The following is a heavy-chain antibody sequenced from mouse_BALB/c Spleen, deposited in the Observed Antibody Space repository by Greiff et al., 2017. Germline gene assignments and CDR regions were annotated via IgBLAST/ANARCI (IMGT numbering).Heavy chain of an antibody. CDR1: GFSLTSYG. D-gene: IGHD3-2*01. J-gene: IGHJ4*01. CDR3: ARNGDSSGYVAMDY. Sequence: VQGVESGPGLVQPSQSLSITCTVSGFSLTSYGVHWVRQSPGKGLEWLGVIWSGGSTDYNAAFISRLSISKDNSKSQVFFKMNSLQANDTAIYYCARNGDSSGYVAMDYWGQGTSVTVSS. V-gene: IGHV2-2*02. CDR2: IWSGGST.